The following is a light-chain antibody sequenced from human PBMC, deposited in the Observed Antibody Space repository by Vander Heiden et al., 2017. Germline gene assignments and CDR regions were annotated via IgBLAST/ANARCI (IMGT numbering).Light chain of an antibody. CDR1: QGISNY. V-gene: IGKV1-27*01. CDR2: AAS. Sequence: DIQMTQSPSSLSASVGDRVTITCRASQGISNYLAWYQQKPGKVPKLLIYAASTLQSGVQSRFSGSGSGKDLTLTICSLQTEDVATYYCKKYNSAPYTFGQGTKLEIK. J-gene: IGKJ2*01. CDR3: KKYNSAPYT.